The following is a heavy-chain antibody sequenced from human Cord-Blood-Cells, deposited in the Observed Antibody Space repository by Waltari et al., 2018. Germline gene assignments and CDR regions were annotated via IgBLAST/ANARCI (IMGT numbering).Heavy chain of an antibody. CDR1: GSTFRSYW. CDR2: IKQDGSEK. V-gene: IGHV3-7*01. Sequence: EVQLVESGGGLVQPGGSLRLSCPASGSTFRSYWISWVRQAPGKGLEWVANIKQDGSEKYYVDSVKGRFTISRDNAKNSLYLQMNSLRAEDTAVYYCARDIPGMPYWGQGTLVTVSS. D-gene: IGHD2-21*01. J-gene: IGHJ4*02. CDR3: ARDIPGMPY.